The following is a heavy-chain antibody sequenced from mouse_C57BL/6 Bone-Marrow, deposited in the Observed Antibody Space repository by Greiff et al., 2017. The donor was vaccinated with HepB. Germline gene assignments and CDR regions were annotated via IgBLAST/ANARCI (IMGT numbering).Heavy chain of an antibody. Sequence: VQLQQSGAELARPGASVKLSCKASGYTFTSYGISWVKQRTGQGLEWIGEIYPRSGNTYYNEKFKGKATLTADTSSSTAYMERRSLTSEDSAVYFCARKGHGSSSWFAYWGQGTLVTVSA. J-gene: IGHJ3*01. CDR2: IYPRSGNT. CDR3: ARKGHGSSSWFAY. V-gene: IGHV1-81*01. CDR1: GYTFTSYG. D-gene: IGHD1-1*01.